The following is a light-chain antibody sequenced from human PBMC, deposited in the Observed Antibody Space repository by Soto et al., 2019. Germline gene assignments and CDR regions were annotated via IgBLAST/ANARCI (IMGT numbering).Light chain of an antibody. CDR2: DVN. J-gene: IGLJ2*01. CDR3: SSYTGSSTYVV. Sequence: QSALTQPASVSGSPGQSITISCTGTSSDVGGYNYVSWYQQHPGKAPKLMIYDVNNRPSGVSNRFSGSKSGNTASLTISGLQAEEEAEYYCSSYTGSSTYVVLGGGTKLTFL. CDR1: SSDVGGYNY. V-gene: IGLV2-14*01.